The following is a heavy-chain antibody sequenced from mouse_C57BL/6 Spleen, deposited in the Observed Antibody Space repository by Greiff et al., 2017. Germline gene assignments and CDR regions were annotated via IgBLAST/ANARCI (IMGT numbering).Heavy chain of an antibody. V-gene: IGHV2-4*01. CDR2: IWSGGST. Sequence: QVQLQQSGPGLVQPSQSLSITCTVSGFSLTSYGVHWVRQPPGKGLEWLGVIWSGGSTDYYAAFISRLSISKDNSKSQVFFKMNSLQADDTAIYYCAGDYDDAMDYWGQGTSVTVSS. CDR3: AGDYDDAMDY. CDR1: GFSLTSYG. D-gene: IGHD2-4*01. J-gene: IGHJ4*01.